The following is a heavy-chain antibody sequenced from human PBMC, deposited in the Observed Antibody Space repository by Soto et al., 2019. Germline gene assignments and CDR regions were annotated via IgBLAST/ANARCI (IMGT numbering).Heavy chain of an antibody. D-gene: IGHD2-2*01. CDR1: GFTFSSYG. Sequence: QVQLVESGGGVVQPGRSLRLSCAASGFTFSSYGMHWVRQAPGKGLEWVAVIWYDGSNKYYADSVKGRFTISRDNSKNTLYLQMNSLRAEDTAVYYCVTSTQDDAFDIWGQGTMVTVSS. CDR3: VTSTQDDAFDI. J-gene: IGHJ3*02. V-gene: IGHV3-33*01. CDR2: IWYDGSNK.